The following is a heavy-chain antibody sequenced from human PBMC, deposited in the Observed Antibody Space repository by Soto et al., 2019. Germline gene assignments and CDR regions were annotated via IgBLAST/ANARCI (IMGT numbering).Heavy chain of an antibody. Sequence: QVQLQESGPGLVKPSQTLSLTCTVSGGSISSGGYYWSWIRQHPGKGLEWIGYIYYSGSTYYNPSLKGRVTISLDTSKNQFSLKLSSVTAADTAVYFCARVFCGGNCYPNYWGQGTLVTVSS. V-gene: IGHV4-31*03. J-gene: IGHJ4*02. CDR1: GGSISSGGYY. CDR2: IYYSGST. CDR3: ARVFCGGNCYPNY. D-gene: IGHD2-21*02.